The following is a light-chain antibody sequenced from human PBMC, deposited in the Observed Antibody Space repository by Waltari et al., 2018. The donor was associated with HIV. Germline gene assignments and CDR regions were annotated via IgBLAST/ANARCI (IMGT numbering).Light chain of an antibody. Sequence: QSALTQSASVSGSPGQSITISCTGTSTNIGSSNLLSWYQQHPGKAPKVIMYEVNKRPSGVSNRFAGSTSGSTASLTISGLQAEDEADYYCCSYAGSSNVVFGGGTKLTVL. CDR1: STNIGSSNL. V-gene: IGLV2-23*02. CDR2: EVN. CDR3: CSYAGSSNVV. J-gene: IGLJ2*01.